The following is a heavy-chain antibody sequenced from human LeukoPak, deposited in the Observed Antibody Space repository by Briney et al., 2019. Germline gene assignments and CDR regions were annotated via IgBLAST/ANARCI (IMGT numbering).Heavy chain of an antibody. J-gene: IGHJ5*02. Sequence: SETLSLTCTVSGGSISSYYWSWIRQPPGKGLEWIGYIYYSGSTNYNPSLKSRVTISVDTFKNQFSLKLSSVTAADTAVYYCARDRYCSGGSCSGDWFDPWGQGTLVTVSS. CDR2: IYYSGST. V-gene: IGHV4-59*01. CDR1: GGSISSYY. CDR3: ARDRYCSGGSCSGDWFDP. D-gene: IGHD2-15*01.